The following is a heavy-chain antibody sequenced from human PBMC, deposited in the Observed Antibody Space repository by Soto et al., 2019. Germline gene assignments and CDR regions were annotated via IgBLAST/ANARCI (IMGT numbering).Heavy chain of an antibody. Sequence: QLQLQESGPGLVKPSETLSLTCTVSGASISSSDYYWGWIRQPPGKGLEWIGSIYYSVNRGPEWIGSISYIENPYSNPSLKSRVTISVDTSKSQFSLELTSVTVADTAVYYCASHRAGPTWVDPWGQGTLVTVSS. D-gene: IGHD3-10*01. J-gene: IGHJ5*02. CDR1: GASISSSDYY. CDR2: IYYSVNRGPEWIGSISYIENP. CDR3: ASHRAGPTWVDP. V-gene: IGHV4-39*01.